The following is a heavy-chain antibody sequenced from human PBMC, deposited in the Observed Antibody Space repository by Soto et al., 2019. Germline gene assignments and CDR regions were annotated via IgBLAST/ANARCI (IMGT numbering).Heavy chain of an antibody. CDR1: GGSISGSSYY. J-gene: IGHJ6*02. CDR2: IYYSGST. D-gene: IGHD5-18*01. Sequence: SETLSLTCTVSGGSISGSSYYWGWIRQPPGKGLEWIGSIYYSGSTYYNPSLKSRVTISVDTSKNQFSLKLSSVTAADTAVYHCARVDTAMVNYYYYGMDVWGQGTTVTVSS. V-gene: IGHV4-39*01. CDR3: ARVDTAMVNYYYYGMDV.